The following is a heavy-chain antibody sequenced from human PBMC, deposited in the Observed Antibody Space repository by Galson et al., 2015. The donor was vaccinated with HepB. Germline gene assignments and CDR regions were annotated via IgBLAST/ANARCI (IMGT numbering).Heavy chain of an antibody. J-gene: IGHJ6*03. CDR2: ISGSGSDT. Sequence: SLRLSCAASGFTFSIYTMNWVRQTPGMGLEWVSGISGSGSDTYYADSVKGRFTISRDNSRSTLYLQMISLRADDTAVYYCARRGSQNYYYYMDVWGKGTTVTVSS. CDR3: ARRGSQNYYYYMDV. V-gene: IGHV3-23*01. D-gene: IGHD3-16*01. CDR1: GFTFSIYT.